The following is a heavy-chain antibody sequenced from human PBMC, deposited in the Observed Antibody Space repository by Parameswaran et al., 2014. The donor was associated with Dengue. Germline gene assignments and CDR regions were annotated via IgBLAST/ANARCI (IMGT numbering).Heavy chain of an antibody. D-gene: IGHD4-23*01. CDR3: AREGYGGNSGEVAHYYGMDV. Sequence: WVRQAPGQGLEWMGGIIPIFGTANYAQKFQGRVTITADESTSTAYMELSSLRSEDTAVYYCAREGYGGNSGEVAHYYGMDVWGQGTTVTVSS. J-gene: IGHJ6*02. CDR2: IIPIFGTA. V-gene: IGHV1-69*01.